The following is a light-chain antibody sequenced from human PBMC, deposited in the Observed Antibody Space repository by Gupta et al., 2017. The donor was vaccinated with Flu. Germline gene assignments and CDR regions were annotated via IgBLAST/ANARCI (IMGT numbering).Light chain of an antibody. CDR1: SSNIGSNT. V-gene: IGLV1-44*01. CDR3: AAWDDSLSGWM. CDR2: DNN. Sequence: QSVLTQPPSASWTPGQRVTISCSGSSSNIGSNTVNWYQQLPGTAPKLLIYDNNQRPSGVPDRFSGSKSGTSASLAISGLQSEDEADYYCAAWDDSLSGWMFGGGTKVTVL. J-gene: IGLJ3*02.